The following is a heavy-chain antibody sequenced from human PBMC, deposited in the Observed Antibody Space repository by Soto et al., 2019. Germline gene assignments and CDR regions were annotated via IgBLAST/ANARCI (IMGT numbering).Heavy chain of an antibody. Sequence: GESLKISCKGSGYSFTSYWISWVRQMPGKGLEWMGRIDPSDSYTNYSPSFQGHVTISADKSISTAYLQWSSLKASDTAMYYCARLVYSSSWYETLSPDYYGMDVWGQGTTVTVSS. CDR2: IDPSDSYT. J-gene: IGHJ6*02. V-gene: IGHV5-10-1*01. CDR3: ARLVYSSSWYETLSPDYYGMDV. CDR1: GYSFTSYW. D-gene: IGHD6-13*01.